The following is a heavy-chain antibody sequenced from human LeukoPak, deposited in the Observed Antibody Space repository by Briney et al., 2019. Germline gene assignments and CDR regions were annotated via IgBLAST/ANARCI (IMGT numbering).Heavy chain of an antibody. D-gene: IGHD6-13*01. Sequence: GESLKISCKGSGYSFTSYWIGWVRQMPGKGLEWMGIINPGDSDTMYRPSFQGQVTISADKPISTAYLQWSSLKASDTAMYYCARQTSGWYVHYYYYMDVWGKGTTVTVSS. CDR3: ARQTSGWYVHYYYYMDV. CDR2: INPGDSDT. CDR1: GYSFTSYW. J-gene: IGHJ6*03. V-gene: IGHV5-51*01.